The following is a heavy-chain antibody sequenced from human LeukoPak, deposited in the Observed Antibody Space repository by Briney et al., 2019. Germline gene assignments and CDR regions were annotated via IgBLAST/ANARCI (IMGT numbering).Heavy chain of an antibody. Sequence: GGSLRLSCTSSGFTFREFAVSWFRQAPGKGLEWIGFIRSSIYGGTPKAAASVKGRFIFSRDDSKGVAYLRMNSLKTDDTAVYYCSREWGNGNDLRPDSWGQGTLVTVSS. CDR2: IRSSIYGGTP. CDR1: GFTFREFA. D-gene: IGHD1-1*01. V-gene: IGHV3-49*03. J-gene: IGHJ4*02. CDR3: SREWGNGNDLRPDS.